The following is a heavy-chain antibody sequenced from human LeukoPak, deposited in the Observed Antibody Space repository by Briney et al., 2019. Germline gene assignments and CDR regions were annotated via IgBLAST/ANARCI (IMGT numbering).Heavy chain of an antibody. CDR1: GYSFTSYW. D-gene: IGHD6-19*01. J-gene: IGHJ4*02. V-gene: IGHV5-51*01. CDR3: ARRIAVAGELFDY. CDR2: IYPGDSDT. Sequence: GESLKISCKGSGYSFTSYWIGWVRQMPGEGLEWMGIIYPGDSDTRYSPSFQGQVTISADKSISTAYLQWSSLKASDTAMYYCARRIAVAGELFDYWGQGTLVTVSS.